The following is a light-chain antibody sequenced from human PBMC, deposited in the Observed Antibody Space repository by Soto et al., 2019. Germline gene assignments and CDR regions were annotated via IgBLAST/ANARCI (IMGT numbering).Light chain of an antibody. CDR2: EVT. J-gene: IGLJ1*01. CDR3: SSYTSSSTYV. V-gene: IGLV2-14*01. CDR1: GSDAGGYDY. Sequence: QSVLTQPASVSGSPGRSITISCTEAGSDAGGYDYVSWYQHHPGKAPKVMIYEVTNRPSGVSNRFSGSKSGNTASLTISGPLAEDEADYYCSSYTSSSTYVFGTGTKVTVL.